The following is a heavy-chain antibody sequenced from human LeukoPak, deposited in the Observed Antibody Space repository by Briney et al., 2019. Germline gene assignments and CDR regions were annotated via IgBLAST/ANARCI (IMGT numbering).Heavy chain of an antibody. D-gene: IGHD2-15*01. Sequence: ASVTVSCKASGYTLTSYAMNWVREAPGQGLEWMGWINTNTGNPTYAQGLTGRFVFSLDTSVSTAYLQISSLKAEDTAVYYCAIWYCSGGRCYSNARTFDYWGQGTRVTVSS. J-gene: IGHJ4*02. CDR3: AIWYCSGGRCYSNARTFDY. V-gene: IGHV7-4-1*02. CDR2: INTNTGNP. CDR1: GYTLTSYA.